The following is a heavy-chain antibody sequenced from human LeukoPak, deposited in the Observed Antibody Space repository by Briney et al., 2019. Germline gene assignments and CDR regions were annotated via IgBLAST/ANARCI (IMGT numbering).Heavy chain of an antibody. V-gene: IGHV3-33*01. CDR1: GFTFSSYG. J-gene: IGHJ3*02. D-gene: IGHD3-22*01. CDR3: ARGPGPNYYDSSGYFGFDAFDI. CDR2: IWYDGSNK. Sequence: PGGSLRLSCAASGFTFSSYGMHWVRQAPGKGLEWVAVIWYDGSNKYYADSVKGRFTISRDNSKNTLYLQINSLRAEDTAVYYCARGPGPNYYDSSGYFGFDAFDIWGQGTMVTVSS.